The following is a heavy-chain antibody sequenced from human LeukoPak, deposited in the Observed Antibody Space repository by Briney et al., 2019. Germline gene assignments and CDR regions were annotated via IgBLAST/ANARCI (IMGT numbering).Heavy chain of an antibody. J-gene: IGHJ6*02. V-gene: IGHV4-39*01. Sequence: SETLSLTCTVSGGSISSSSYYWGWIRQPPGKGLEWIVSIYYSGSTYYNPSLKSRVTISVDTSKNQFSLKLSSVTAADTAVYYCARRVPATAIYYYYGMDVWGQGTTVTVSS. CDR2: IYYSGST. D-gene: IGHD2-2*01. CDR1: GGSISSSSYY. CDR3: ARRVPATAIYYYYGMDV.